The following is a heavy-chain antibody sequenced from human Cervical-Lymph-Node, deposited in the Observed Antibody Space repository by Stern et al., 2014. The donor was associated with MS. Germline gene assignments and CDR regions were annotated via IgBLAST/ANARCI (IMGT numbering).Heavy chain of an antibody. V-gene: IGHV3-21*06. Sequence: DQLVQSGGGLVKPGGSLRLSCAASGFTFSNYNMHWVRQAPGKGLEWVSSISHIGDYIYYADSVKGRLSISRDNAKNSLYLQMESLRVEDTAVYYCARNLNAFDIWGQGTLVTVSS. CDR1: GFTFSNYN. CDR3: ARNLNAFDI. J-gene: IGHJ3*02. CDR2: ISHIGDYI.